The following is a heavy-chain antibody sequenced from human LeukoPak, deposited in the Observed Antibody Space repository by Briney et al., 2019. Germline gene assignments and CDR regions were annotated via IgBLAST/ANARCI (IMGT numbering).Heavy chain of an antibody. CDR3: ASPGEKDYYFDY. CDR1: GGTFSSYA. V-gene: IGHV1-46*01. Sequence: SVKVSCKASGGTFSSYAISWVRQAPGQGLEWMGIINPSGGSTSYAQKFQGRVTMTRDTSTSTVYMELSSLRSEDTAVYYCASPGEKDYYFDYWGQGTLVTVSS. CDR2: INPSGGST. J-gene: IGHJ4*02. D-gene: IGHD3-16*01.